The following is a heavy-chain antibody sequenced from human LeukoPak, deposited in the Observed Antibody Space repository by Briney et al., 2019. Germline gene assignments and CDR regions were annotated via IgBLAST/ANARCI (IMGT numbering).Heavy chain of an antibody. J-gene: IGHJ4*02. Sequence: GGSLRLSCAASGFTFSSYAMHWVRQAPGGGLEWVSVLIGSGGDAYYADSVKGRFTISRDNSKNTLYLQMNSLRADDTAVYYCAKDWLEYWGQGTLVTVSS. CDR1: GFTFSSYA. CDR2: LIGSGGDA. CDR3: AKDWLEY. D-gene: IGHD6-19*01. V-gene: IGHV3-23*01.